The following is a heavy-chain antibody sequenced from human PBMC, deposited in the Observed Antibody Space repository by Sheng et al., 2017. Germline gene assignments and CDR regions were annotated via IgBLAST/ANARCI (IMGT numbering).Heavy chain of an antibody. Sequence: QLQLQESGPGLVKSSETLSLICIVSGDSISSSSHYWGWIRQPPGNGLEWIGSISYSGSTYYNPSLKSRLTLSLDTSNNHFSLKPEFLSTAADTAVYYCTRRSSWPYW. CDR1: GDSISSSSHY. J-gene: IGHJ2*01. CDR3: TRRSSWPYW. CDR2: ISYSGST. V-gene: IGHV4-39*07.